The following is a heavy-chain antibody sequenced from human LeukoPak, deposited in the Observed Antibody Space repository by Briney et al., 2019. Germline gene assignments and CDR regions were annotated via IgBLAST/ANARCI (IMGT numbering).Heavy chain of an antibody. J-gene: IGHJ4*02. D-gene: IGHD6-13*01. CDR1: GFTFSDSG. CDR2: IWHDGTNK. V-gene: IGHV3-33*01. Sequence: QSGGSLRLSCTTSGFTFSDSGVHWVRQAPGKGLEWVSLIWHDGTNKYYVESVRGRFTISRDNSKNTLYLQMNSLRAEDTAVYYCTRGRNIVAAGFGHIDSWGQGTLVTVSS. CDR3: TRGRNIVAAGFGHIDS.